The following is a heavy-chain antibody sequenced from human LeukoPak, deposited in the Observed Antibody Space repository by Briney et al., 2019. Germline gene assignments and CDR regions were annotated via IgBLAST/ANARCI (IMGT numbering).Heavy chain of an antibody. CDR3: ARLKFYDSAGYSPGYYMDV. D-gene: IGHD3-22*01. Sequence: SETLSLTCTVSGGSIISNYWSWIRQSAGTGLEWIGRIYGSGITDYNPSLKSRVTMSLDTSRKQFSLRLTSVTAADTAVYYCARLKFYDSAGYSPGYYMDVWGKGTTVSVFS. CDR2: IYGSGIT. J-gene: IGHJ6*03. V-gene: IGHV4-4*07. CDR1: GGSIISNY.